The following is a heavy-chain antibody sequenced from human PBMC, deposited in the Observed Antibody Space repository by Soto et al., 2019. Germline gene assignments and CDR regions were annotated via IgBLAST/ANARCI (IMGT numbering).Heavy chain of an antibody. Sequence: EVQLLESGGGLVQPGGSLRLSCAASGITFSNYAMTWVRQAPGKGLEWVSVISDSGSFTFYADSVKGRFTISRDNSEGTLYLQMNSLRAEDTATYYCAKSPLNWGRWYFDLWGRGTLVTVSS. J-gene: IGHJ2*01. CDR2: ISDSGSFT. V-gene: IGHV3-23*01. CDR1: GITFSNYA. D-gene: IGHD7-27*01. CDR3: AKSPLNWGRWYFDL.